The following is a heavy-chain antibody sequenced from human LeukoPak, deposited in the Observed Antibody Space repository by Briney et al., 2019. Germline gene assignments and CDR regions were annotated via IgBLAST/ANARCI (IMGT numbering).Heavy chain of an antibody. D-gene: IGHD3-3*01. V-gene: IGHV3-7*04. J-gene: IGHJ4*02. Sequence: SVRGRFTISRDNAKNSLFLQMNSLRAEDTAVYYCARAYYDFWSGYSGYWGQGTLVTVSS. CDR3: ARAYYDFWSGYSGY.